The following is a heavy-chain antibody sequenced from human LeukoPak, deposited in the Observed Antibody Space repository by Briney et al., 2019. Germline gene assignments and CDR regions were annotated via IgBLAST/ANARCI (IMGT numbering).Heavy chain of an antibody. CDR2: ISAYNGNT. Sequence: ASVKVSCKASGYTFTSYGISWVRQAPGQGLEWMGWISAYNGNTNYAQELQGRVTMTTDTSTSTAYMELRSLRSDDTAVYYCARGSPKERQQLGYDYWGQGTLVTVSS. CDR1: GYTFTSYG. D-gene: IGHD6-13*01. V-gene: IGHV1-18*01. CDR3: ARGSPKERQQLGYDY. J-gene: IGHJ4*02.